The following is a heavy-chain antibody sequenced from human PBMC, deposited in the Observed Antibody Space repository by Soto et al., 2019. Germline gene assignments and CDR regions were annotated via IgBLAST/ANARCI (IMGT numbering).Heavy chain of an antibody. CDR1: GDSITSGDYY. D-gene: IGHD1-26*01. V-gene: IGHV4-30-4*01. Sequence: PSETLSLTCTVSGDSITSGDYYWSWIRQPPGKGLEWIGYIYKSGSDWYNTSLKRRLRISIDTSKNQFSLEVSSVTAADTAVYYCAREPSVGADAFDIWGQGTMVTVSS. CDR3: AREPSVGADAFDI. CDR2: IYKSGSD. J-gene: IGHJ3*02.